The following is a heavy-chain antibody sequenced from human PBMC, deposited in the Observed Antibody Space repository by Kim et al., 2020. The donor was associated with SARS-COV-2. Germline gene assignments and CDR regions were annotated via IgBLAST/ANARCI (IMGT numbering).Heavy chain of an antibody. Sequence: TGYADSVKGRFTTSRDNAKNTLYLQMNSLRGEDTAVYYCARGNYYGMDVWGQGTTVTVSS. CDR3: ARGNYYGMDV. CDR2: T. V-gene: IGHV3-74*01. J-gene: IGHJ6*02.